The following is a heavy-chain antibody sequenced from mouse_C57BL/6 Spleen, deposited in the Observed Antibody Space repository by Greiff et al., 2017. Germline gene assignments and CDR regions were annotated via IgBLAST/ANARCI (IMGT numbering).Heavy chain of an antibody. D-gene: IGHD2-3*01. V-gene: IGHV5-6*01. J-gene: IGHJ3*01. CDR1: GFTFSSYG. CDR2: ISSGGSYT. Sequence: EVKLVESGGDLVKPGGSLKLSCEASGFTFSSYGMSWVRQTPDKRLEWVATISSGGSYTYYPDSVTGRFTISREHAKNTLYLQMSSLNSEDTAMYYCARHRTPNGDDYYAFAYWGQGTLVTVSA. CDR3: ARHRTPNGDDYYAFAY.